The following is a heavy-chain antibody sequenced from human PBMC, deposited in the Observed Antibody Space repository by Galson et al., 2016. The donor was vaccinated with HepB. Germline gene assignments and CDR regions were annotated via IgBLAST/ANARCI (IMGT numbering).Heavy chain of an antibody. V-gene: IGHV3-11*01. CDR1: GFTFSDYY. CDR2: ISSSGSSI. J-gene: IGHJ4*01. CDR3: AKDTRRLNPFDS. D-gene: IGHD2-2*01. Sequence: SLRLSCAASGFTFSDYYMSWIRQAPGKGLEWVSYISSSGSSIYYADSVKGRFTISRDNAKNSLYLQKHSLRGEDTAVYYWAKDTRRLNPFDSRGQGTLVTLPP.